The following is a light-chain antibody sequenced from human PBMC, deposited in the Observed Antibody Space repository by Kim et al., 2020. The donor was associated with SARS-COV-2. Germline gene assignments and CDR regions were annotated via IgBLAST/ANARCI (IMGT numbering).Light chain of an antibody. J-gene: IGLJ3*02. Sequence: APGKTARLTCGGNNLGSKGVHWYQQRPGQAPVLVIYYDSDRPSGIPERFSGSNSGNTATLTISRVEAGDEADYYCQVWESTTDHWVFGGGTKLTVL. V-gene: IGLV3-21*01. CDR1: NLGSKG. CDR3: QVWESTTDHWV. CDR2: YDS.